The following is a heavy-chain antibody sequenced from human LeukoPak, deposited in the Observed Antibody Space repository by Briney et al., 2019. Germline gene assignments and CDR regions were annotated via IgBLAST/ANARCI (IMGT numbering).Heavy chain of an antibody. CDR3: ARQDAYSGYVGGANAFDV. V-gene: IGHV3-48*03. J-gene: IGHJ3*01. Sequence: PGQSLTLSCAPSSFTLGRYEVNGVRQATRKELEWVSYISSSGSTIYLADSVKGRFTISRDNAKNSLYLQMNSLRVEDTAVYYCARQDAYSGYVGGANAFDVWGQGTKVTVSS. D-gene: IGHD5-12*01. CDR1: SFTLGRYE. CDR2: ISSSGSTI.